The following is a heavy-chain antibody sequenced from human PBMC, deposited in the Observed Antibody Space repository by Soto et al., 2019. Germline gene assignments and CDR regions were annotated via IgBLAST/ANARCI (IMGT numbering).Heavy chain of an antibody. CDR1: GGSVSSGDYY. CDR2: IYTSGST. J-gene: IGHJ3*02. V-gene: IGHV4-61*08. CDR3: ARDRGTSHPKGGDAFDI. D-gene: IGHD3-16*01. Sequence: PSETLSLTCTVSGGSVSSGDYYWRWIRQPRGKGLEWIGRIYTSGSTNYNPSLKSRVTMSVETSKNQFSLKLSSVTAADTAVYYCARDRGTSHPKGGDAFDIWGQGTMVTVSS.